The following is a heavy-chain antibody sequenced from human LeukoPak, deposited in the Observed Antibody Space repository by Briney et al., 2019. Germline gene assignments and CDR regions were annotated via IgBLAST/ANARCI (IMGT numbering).Heavy chain of an antibody. CDR2: ISASGGST. Sequence: GPLTLSCAVSGVTFSSYYLSWVRQPPGKGLEWVSAISASGGSTYYADSVKGRFTISRDISKNTLYLQMNSLRAEDTAVYYCAKDHSTGWQDKYFQHWGQGTLVTVSS. CDR1: GVTFSSYY. D-gene: IGHD6-19*01. J-gene: IGHJ1*01. V-gene: IGHV3-23*01. CDR3: AKDHSTGWQDKYFQH.